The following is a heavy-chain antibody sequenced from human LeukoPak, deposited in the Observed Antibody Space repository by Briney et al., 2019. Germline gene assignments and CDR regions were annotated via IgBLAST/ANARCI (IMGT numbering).Heavy chain of an antibody. D-gene: IGHD3-10*01. Sequence: GGSLRLSCAASGCTFSSYSMNWVRQAPGKGLEWVSSIGSSTTYIYYADSVKGRFTISGDNAKNSLYLQMNSLRAEDTAVYYCTRGGSPYYYGSGSYSADYYYYYMDVWGKGTTVTVSS. CDR2: IGSSTTYI. CDR3: TRGGSPYYYGSGSYSADYYYYYMDV. J-gene: IGHJ6*03. CDR1: GCTFSSYS. V-gene: IGHV3-21*01.